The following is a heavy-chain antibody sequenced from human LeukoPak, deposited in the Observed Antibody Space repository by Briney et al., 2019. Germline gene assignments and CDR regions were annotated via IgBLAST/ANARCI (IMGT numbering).Heavy chain of an antibody. Sequence: GESLKISCKGSGFTFTDYRIAWVRQMPGKGLEWMGIIYPGDSDSRYSPSFQGQVTISADKSISTAYLQWSSLEASDSAMYYCARRAYTYGRYYMDVWGEGTTVTVSS. CDR1: GFTFTDYR. CDR3: ARRAYTYGRYYMDV. CDR2: IYPGDSDS. V-gene: IGHV5-51*01. J-gene: IGHJ6*03. D-gene: IGHD5-18*01.